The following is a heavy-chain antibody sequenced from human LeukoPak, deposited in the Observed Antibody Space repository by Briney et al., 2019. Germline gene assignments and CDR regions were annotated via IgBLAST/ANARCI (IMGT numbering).Heavy chain of an antibody. CDR3: ARDRRMYYYGSGSYYKRNHLDY. Sequence: GGSLRLSCAASGFTFSDYYMSWTRQAPGKGLEWVSYISSSGSTIYYADSVKGRFTISRDNAKNSLYLQMNSLRAEDTAVYYCARDRRMYYYGSGSYYKRNHLDYWGQGTLVTVSS. D-gene: IGHD3-10*01. V-gene: IGHV3-11*01. J-gene: IGHJ4*02. CDR2: ISSSGSTI. CDR1: GFTFSDYY.